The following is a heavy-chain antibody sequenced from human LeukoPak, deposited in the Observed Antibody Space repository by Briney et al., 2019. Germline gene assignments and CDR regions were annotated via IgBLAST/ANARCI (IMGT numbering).Heavy chain of an antibody. CDR1: GFTFHNNG. Sequence: GGSLRLSCAASGFTFHNNGMSWVRQAPGKGLEWVSAISGSSRSTYHADSVKGRFTISRDNSKNTLYLQMNSLRAEDTAVYYCARDPRNDAFDIWGQGTMVTVSS. V-gene: IGHV3-23*01. J-gene: IGHJ3*02. CDR2: ISGSSRST. CDR3: ARDPRNDAFDI.